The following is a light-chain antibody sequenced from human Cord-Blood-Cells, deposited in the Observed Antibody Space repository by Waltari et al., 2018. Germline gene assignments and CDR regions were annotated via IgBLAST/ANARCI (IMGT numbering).Light chain of an antibody. Sequence: QSALTQPASVSGSPGQSITLSCTGTSRAVGGYNLVSWYQQPPGKAPKLMIYEVSKRPSGVSNRFSGSKSGNTASLTISGLQAEDEADYYCCSYAGSSTWVFGGWTKLTVL. CDR1: SRAVGGYNL. V-gene: IGLV2-23*02. J-gene: IGLJ3*02. CDR3: CSYAGSSTWV. CDR2: EVS.